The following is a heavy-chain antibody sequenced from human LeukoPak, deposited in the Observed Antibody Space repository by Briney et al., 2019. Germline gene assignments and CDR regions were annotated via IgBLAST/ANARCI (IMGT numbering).Heavy chain of an antibody. CDR3: AKDIGGSFPGSAFDI. J-gene: IGHJ3*02. CDR1: GFTFDDCA. CDR2: ISWNSGSI. Sequence: GGSLRLSCVASGFTFDDCAMHWVRQAPGKGLEWVSGISWNSGSIGYADSVKGRFTISRDNAKNSLYLQMNSLRAEDMALYYCAKDIGGSFPGSAFDIWGQGTMVTVSS. V-gene: IGHV3-9*03. D-gene: IGHD1-26*01.